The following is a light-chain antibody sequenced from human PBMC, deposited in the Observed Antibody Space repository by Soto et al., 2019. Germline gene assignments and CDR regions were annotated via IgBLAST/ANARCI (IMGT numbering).Light chain of an antibody. CDR3: QQYNIYSWT. J-gene: IGKJ1*01. V-gene: IGKV1-5*01. Sequence: DIQMTQSPSSLSASVGDRVTITCRASQSISSWLAWYQQKPGKAPKLLIYDASSLESGVPSRFSGSGSGTESTLTITSLQPDDFATYYCQQYNIYSWTFGQGTKVDIK. CDR1: QSISSW. CDR2: DAS.